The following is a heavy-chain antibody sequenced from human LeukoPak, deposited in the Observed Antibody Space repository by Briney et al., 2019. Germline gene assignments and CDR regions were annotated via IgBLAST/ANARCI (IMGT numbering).Heavy chain of an antibody. CDR3: ARVGDHFHWYLDL. CDR1: GFSVSTNY. CDR2: LYSGSST. D-gene: IGHD3-3*02. V-gene: IGHV3-53*01. Sequence: GGSLRLSCAASGFSVSTNYMNWVRQAPGKGLEWVSILYSGSSTYYADSVEGRFIVSRDSSKNTLSLQMNDLRAEDTAVYYCARVGDHFHWYLDLWGRGTLVSVSS. J-gene: IGHJ2*01.